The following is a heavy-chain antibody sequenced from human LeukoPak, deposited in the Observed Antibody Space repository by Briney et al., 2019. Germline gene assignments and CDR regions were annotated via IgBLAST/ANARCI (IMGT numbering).Heavy chain of an antibody. CDR2: ISSSSSYI. CDR1: GFTFSSYS. V-gene: IGHV3-21*01. CDR3: ARYAIVGATEPGT. J-gene: IGHJ3*01. D-gene: IGHD1-26*01. Sequence: GGSLRLSCAASGFTFSSYSMNWVRQAPGKGLEWVSSISSSSSYIYYADSVKGRFTISRDNAKNSLYLQMNSLRAEDTAVYYCARYAIVGATEPGTWGQGTMVTVSS.